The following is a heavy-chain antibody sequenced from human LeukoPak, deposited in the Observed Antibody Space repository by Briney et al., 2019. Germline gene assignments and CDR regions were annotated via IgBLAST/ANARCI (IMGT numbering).Heavy chain of an antibody. CDR3: ARGLGSD. D-gene: IGHD6-25*01. CDR1: GGSISSSSYY. V-gene: IGHV4-39*01. CDR2: IYYSGST. J-gene: IGHJ4*02. Sequence: PSETLSLTCTVSGGSISSSSYYWGWIRQPPGKGLEWIGSIYYSGSTYYNPSLKSRVTISVDTSKNQFSLKLSSVTAADTAVYYCARGLGSDWGQGTLVTVSS.